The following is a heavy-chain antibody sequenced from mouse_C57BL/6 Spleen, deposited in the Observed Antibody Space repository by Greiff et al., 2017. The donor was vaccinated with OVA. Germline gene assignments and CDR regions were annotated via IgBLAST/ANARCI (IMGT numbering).Heavy chain of an antibody. CDR3: ARTVYGNYAPYYFDY. J-gene: IGHJ2*01. Sequence: VQLQQSGAELVRPGSSVKMSCKTSGYTFTSYGINWVKQRPGQGLEWIGYIYIGNGYTSYNEKFKGKATLPSDTSSSTAYMQLSSLTSEDSAIYFCARTVYGNYAPYYFDYWGQGTTLTVSS. CDR2: IYIGNGYT. V-gene: IGHV1-58*01. CDR1: GYTFTSYG. D-gene: IGHD2-1*01.